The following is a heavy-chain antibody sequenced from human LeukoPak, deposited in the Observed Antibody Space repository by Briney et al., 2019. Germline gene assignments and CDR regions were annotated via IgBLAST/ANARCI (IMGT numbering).Heavy chain of an antibody. CDR2: TYYSGST. CDR1: GGSISSGGYY. D-gene: IGHD3-3*01. CDR3: ARDLEGGFDY. Sequence: SETLSLTCTVSGGSISSGGYYWSWIRQHPGKGLEWIGYTYYSGSTYYNPSLKSRVTISVDTSKNQFSLKLSSVTAADTAVYYCARDLEGGFDYWGQGTLVTVSS. J-gene: IGHJ4*02. V-gene: IGHV4-31*03.